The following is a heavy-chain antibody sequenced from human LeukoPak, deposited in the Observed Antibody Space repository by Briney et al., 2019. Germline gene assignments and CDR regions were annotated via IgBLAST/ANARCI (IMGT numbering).Heavy chain of an antibody. CDR3: ARLGYCSSTSCSKGYYGMDV. CDR2: ISSSGSTI. D-gene: IGHD2-2*01. Sequence: PGGSLRLSCAASGFTFSSYSMNWVRQAPGKGLEWVSYISSSGSTIYYADSVKGRFTISRDNAKNSLYLQMNSLRAEDTAVYYCARLGYCSSTSCSKGYYGMDVWGQGTTVTVSS. V-gene: IGHV3-48*04. J-gene: IGHJ6*02. CDR1: GFTFSSYS.